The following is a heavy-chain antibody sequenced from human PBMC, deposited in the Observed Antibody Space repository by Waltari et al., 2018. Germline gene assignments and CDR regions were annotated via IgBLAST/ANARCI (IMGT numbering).Heavy chain of an antibody. D-gene: IGHD6-13*01. CDR1: GSTFTSYD. J-gene: IGHJ6*02. V-gene: IGHV1-8*01. Sequence: QVQLVQSGAEVKKPGASVKVSCKASGSTFTSYDINWFRQATGQGLEWMGWMNPNRGDTAYAQKFQGRVTMTKNTSINTAYMELSSLRSEDTAVYYCARGGIAAAGTRYYYAMDVWGQGTTVIVSS. CDR2: MNPNRGDT. CDR3: ARGGIAAAGTRYYYAMDV.